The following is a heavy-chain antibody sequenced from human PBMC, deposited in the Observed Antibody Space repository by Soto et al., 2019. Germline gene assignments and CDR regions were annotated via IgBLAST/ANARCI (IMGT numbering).Heavy chain of an antibody. Sequence: GESLKISCKGSGYSFTSYWIGWVRQMPGKGLEWMGIIYPGDSDTRYSPSFQGQVTISADKSISTAYLQWSSLKASDTAMYYCARRALNGDQPLYYFDLWGRGTLVTVSS. CDR1: GYSFTSYW. CDR2: IYPGDSDT. V-gene: IGHV5-51*01. J-gene: IGHJ2*01. D-gene: IGHD4-17*01. CDR3: ARRALNGDQPLYYFDL.